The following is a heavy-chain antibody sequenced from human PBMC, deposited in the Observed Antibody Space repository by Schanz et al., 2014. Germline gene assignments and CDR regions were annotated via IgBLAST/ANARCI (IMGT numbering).Heavy chain of an antibody. D-gene: IGHD5-12*01. V-gene: IGHV7-4-1*02. CDR2: VNTNTGNP. J-gene: IGHJ4*02. CDR1: GYTFTNYA. Sequence: QVQLVQSGSELKKPGASVKVSCKASGYTFTNYAINWVRQAPGQGLEWMGWVNTNTGNPTYAQAFTGRFLFSLDTSVNTAYLQISSLEADDTAVYYCARGYSGYSHFDYWGQGALVTVSS. CDR3: ARGYSGYSHFDY.